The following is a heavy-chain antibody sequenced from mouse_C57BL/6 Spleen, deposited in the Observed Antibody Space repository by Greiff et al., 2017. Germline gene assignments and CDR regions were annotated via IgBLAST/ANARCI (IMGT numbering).Heavy chain of an antibody. CDR2: INPYNGDT. CDR1: GYSFTGYF. V-gene: IGHV1-20*01. J-gene: IGHJ1*03. D-gene: IGHD2-5*01. Sequence: EVQLQQSGPELVKPGDSVKISCKASGYSFTGYFMNWVMQSHGKSLEWIGRINPYNGDTFYNQKFKGKATLTVDKSSSTAHMALRSLTSEDSAVYYCARGGVNSNYGYFDVWGTGTTVTVSS. CDR3: ARGGVNSNYGYFDV.